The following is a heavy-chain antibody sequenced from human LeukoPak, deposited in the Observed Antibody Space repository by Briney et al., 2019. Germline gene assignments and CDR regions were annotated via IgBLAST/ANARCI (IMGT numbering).Heavy chain of an antibody. CDR1: GGSIRGYY. J-gene: IGHJ4*02. V-gene: IGHV4-59*08. D-gene: IGHD3-10*01. Sequence: SGTLCLTCAASGGSIRGYYWSWIRQPPGKGLEWIGDIYYSGSTNYTPSLKSRVTISVVTSKNQFPLKLRAVTAADTAVYYCARHEFDSGSLPYFDYWGQGILVTVSS. CDR2: IYYSGST. CDR3: ARHEFDSGSLPYFDY.